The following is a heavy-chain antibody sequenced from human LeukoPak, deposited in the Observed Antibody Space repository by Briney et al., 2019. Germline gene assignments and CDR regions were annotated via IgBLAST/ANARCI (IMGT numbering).Heavy chain of an antibody. D-gene: IGHD1-1*01. Sequence: GGSLRLSCAASGFTFSSYGIHWVRQAPGRGLEGVALISYDGGNKFYADSVKGRFTISRDNSKNTLYLQMNSLRAEDTAVFYCAKIRNWNDHTLDFWGQGTLVTVSS. CDR3: AKIRNWNDHTLDF. J-gene: IGHJ4*02. CDR2: ISYDGGNK. CDR1: GFTFSSYG. V-gene: IGHV3-30*18.